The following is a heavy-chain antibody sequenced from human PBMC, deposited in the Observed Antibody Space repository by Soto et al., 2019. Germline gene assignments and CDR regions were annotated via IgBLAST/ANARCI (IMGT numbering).Heavy chain of an antibody. D-gene: IGHD6-19*01. CDR2: ISAYNGNT. Sequence: ASVTVSCKASGYSFTSYGISWVRHAPGQGLEWMGWISAYNGNTNYAQKLQGRVTMTTDTSTSTAYMELRSLRSDDTAVYYCARAGRYSSGWYFSAYYFDYWGQGTLVTVSS. CDR1: GYSFTSYG. CDR3: ARAGRYSSGWYFSAYYFDY. V-gene: IGHV1-18*04. J-gene: IGHJ4*02.